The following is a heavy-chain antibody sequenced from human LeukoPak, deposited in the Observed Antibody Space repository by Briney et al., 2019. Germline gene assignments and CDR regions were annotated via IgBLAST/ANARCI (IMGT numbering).Heavy chain of an antibody. Sequence: SVKVSCKASGGTLSSYAISWVRQAPGQGLEWMGRIIPILGIANYAQKFQGRVTITADKSTSTAYMELSSLRSEDTAVYYCARDNYYDSSGYFGGDFDYWGQGTLVTVSS. V-gene: IGHV1-69*04. J-gene: IGHJ4*02. CDR1: GGTLSSYA. CDR3: ARDNYYDSSGYFGGDFDY. CDR2: IIPILGIA. D-gene: IGHD3-22*01.